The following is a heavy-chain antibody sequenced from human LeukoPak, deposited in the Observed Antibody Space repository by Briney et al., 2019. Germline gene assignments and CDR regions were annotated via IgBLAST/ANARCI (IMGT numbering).Heavy chain of an antibody. J-gene: IGHJ5*02. CDR2: ISGSGDR. CDR3: AKDSTRNPPYNWFDP. Sequence: PGGSLRLSCAVSGFTFTSHAMSWVRQAPGKGLEWVSGISGSGDRHYGDSVKGRFTISRDNSKNTLYLQLNNLRAEDTAVYYCAKDSTRNPPYNWFDPWGQGTLVTVSS. V-gene: IGHV3-23*01. D-gene: IGHD1-14*01. CDR1: GFTFTSHA.